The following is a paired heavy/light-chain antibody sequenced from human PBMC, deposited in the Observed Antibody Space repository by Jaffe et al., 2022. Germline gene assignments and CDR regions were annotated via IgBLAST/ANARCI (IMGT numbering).Light chain of an antibody. CDR2: EVS. V-gene: IGKV2D-29*02. CDR1: QSLLHSDGKTY. J-gene: IGKJ2*01. Sequence: DIVMTQTPLSLSVTPGQPASISCKSSQSLLHSDGKTYLYWYLQKPGQSPQLLIYEVSNRFSGVPDRFSGSGSGTDFTLKISRVEAEDVGVYYCMQSIQLPYTFGQGTKLEIK. CDR3: MQSIQLPYT.
Heavy chain of an antibody. CDR1: GGTFSSYA. D-gene: IGHD3-22*01. CDR2: IIPIFGTA. CDR3: ASGSIPGIPIDRTGGDNWFDP. Sequence: QVQLVQSGAEVKKPGSSVKVSCKASGGTFSSYAISWVRQAPGQGLEWMGGIIPIFGTANYAQKFQGRVTITTDESTSTAYMELSSLRSEDTAVYYCASGSIPGIPIDRTGGDNWFDPWGQGTLVTVSS. V-gene: IGHV1-69*05. J-gene: IGHJ5*02.